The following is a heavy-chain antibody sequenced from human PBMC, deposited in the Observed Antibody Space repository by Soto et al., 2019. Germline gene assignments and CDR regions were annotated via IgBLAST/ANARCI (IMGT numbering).Heavy chain of an antibody. J-gene: IGHJ5*02. CDR3: AKDPALQFPFNWFDP. D-gene: IGHD4-4*01. Sequence: WVRQAPGKGLEWVSAISGSGGSTYYADSVKGRFTISRDNSKNTLYLQMNSLRAEDTAVYYCAKDPALQFPFNWFDPWGRGTLVTVSS. CDR2: ISGSGGST. V-gene: IGHV3-23*01.